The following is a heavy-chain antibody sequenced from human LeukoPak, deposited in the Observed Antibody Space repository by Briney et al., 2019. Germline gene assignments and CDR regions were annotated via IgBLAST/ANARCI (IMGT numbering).Heavy chain of an antibody. V-gene: IGHV3-7*01. D-gene: IGHD6-13*01. CDR1: GFTFSSYW. CDR3: ARDLGDSSSWYGDY. J-gene: IGHJ4*02. Sequence: GGSLRLSCAASGFTFSSYWMSWVRQAPGKGLEWVANIKQDGSEEYYVDSVKGRFTISRDNAKNSLYLQMNSLRAEDTAVYYCARDLGDSSSWYGDYWGQGTLVTVSS. CDR2: IKQDGSEE.